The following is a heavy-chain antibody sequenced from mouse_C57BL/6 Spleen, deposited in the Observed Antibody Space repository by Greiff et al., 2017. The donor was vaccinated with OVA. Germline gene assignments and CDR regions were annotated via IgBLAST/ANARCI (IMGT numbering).Heavy chain of an antibody. CDR2: IRYDGSN. V-gene: IGHV3-6*01. Sequence: EVHLVESGPGLVKPSPSLSLTCSVTGYSITSGYYWNWIRQFPGNKLEWMGYIRYDGSNNYNPSLKNRTSFTRDTSKNLFFQMLRSVTTEDTATYYCARGAYYFDYWGQGTTLTVSS. CDR1: GYSITSGYY. CDR3: ARGAYYFDY. J-gene: IGHJ2*01.